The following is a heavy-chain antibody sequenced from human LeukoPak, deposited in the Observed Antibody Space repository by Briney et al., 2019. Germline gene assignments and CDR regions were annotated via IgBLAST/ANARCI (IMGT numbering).Heavy chain of an antibody. CDR2: IYHSGST. Sequence: SGTLSLTCAVSGGSISSSNWWSWVRQPPGKGLEWIGEIYHSGSTNYNPSLKSRVTISVDKAKNQFSLKLSSVTAADTAVYYCARDGYYDSSGTIDYWGQGTLVTVSS. CDR3: ARDGYYDSSGTIDY. D-gene: IGHD3-22*01. J-gene: IGHJ4*02. V-gene: IGHV4-4*02. CDR1: GGSISSSNW.